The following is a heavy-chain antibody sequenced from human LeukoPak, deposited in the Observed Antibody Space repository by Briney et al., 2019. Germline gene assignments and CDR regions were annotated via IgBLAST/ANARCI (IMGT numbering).Heavy chain of an antibody. Sequence: GGSLRLSCAASGFTFSDYYMSWIRKAPGKGLEWVAVISYDGSNKYYADSVKGRFTISRDNSKNTMYLQMNSLRAEDTAVYYCARWSRDAFDIWGQGTMVTVSS. J-gene: IGHJ3*02. CDR3: ARWSRDAFDI. CDR1: GFTFSDYY. CDR2: ISYDGSNK. V-gene: IGHV3-30-3*01. D-gene: IGHD5/OR15-5a*01.